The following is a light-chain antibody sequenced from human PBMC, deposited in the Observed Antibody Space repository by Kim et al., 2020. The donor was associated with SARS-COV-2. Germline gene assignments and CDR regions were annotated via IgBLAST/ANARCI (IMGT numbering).Light chain of an antibody. V-gene: IGLV1-44*01. CDR1: NSNIGANT. Sequence: GQRVTTSCSGGNSNIGANTVNWYQQFPGTAPKLLIYANDSRPSGVPDRFSVSQSGTSASLAISGLQSEDEADYYCATWDDSLNAWVFGGGTKLTVL. J-gene: IGLJ3*02. CDR2: AND. CDR3: ATWDDSLNAWV.